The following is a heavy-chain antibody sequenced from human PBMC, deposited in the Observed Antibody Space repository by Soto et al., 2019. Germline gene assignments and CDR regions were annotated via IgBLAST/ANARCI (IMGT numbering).Heavy chain of an antibody. V-gene: IGHV1-18*01. CDR1: GYTFTSYD. D-gene: IGHD2-2*01. CDR2: ISTYNGNT. Sequence: ASVKVSCKASGYTFTSYDINWVRQATGQGLEWMGWISTYNGNTNYAQKLQGRVTMTTDTSTSTAYMELRSLRSDDTAVYYCGRDLYQSVFYYGMDVWGQGTTVTVSS. J-gene: IGHJ6*02. CDR3: GRDLYQSVFYYGMDV.